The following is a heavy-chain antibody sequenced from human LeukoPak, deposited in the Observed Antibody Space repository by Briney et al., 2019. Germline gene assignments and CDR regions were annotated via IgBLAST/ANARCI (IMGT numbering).Heavy chain of an antibody. V-gene: IGHV3-30*18. CDR1: GFTFSSYG. CDR2: ISYDGSNK. CDR3: AKGSGSYQGSFGMDV. D-gene: IGHD1-26*01. J-gene: IGHJ6*02. Sequence: GGPLRLSCAASGFTFSSYGMHWVRQAPGKGLEWVAVISYDGSNKYYADSVKGRFTISRDNSKNTLYLQMNSLRAEDTAVYYCAKGSGSYQGSFGMDVWGQGTTVTVSS.